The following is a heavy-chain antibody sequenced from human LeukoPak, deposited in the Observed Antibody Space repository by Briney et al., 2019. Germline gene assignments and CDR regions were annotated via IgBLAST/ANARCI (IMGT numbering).Heavy chain of an antibody. Sequence: PGGSLRLSCAASGVSVSSNFMIWVRQARGKGLEWVSLIYSGGETSYADSVKGRFSISRDNSKNTLYLQMNSLRVEDTAVYYCTRDPPAVAINTYAWGQGTLVTVSS. CDR2: IYSGGET. V-gene: IGHV3-66*01. D-gene: IGHD6-13*01. CDR3: TRDPPAVAINTYA. J-gene: IGHJ5*02. CDR1: GVSVSSNF.